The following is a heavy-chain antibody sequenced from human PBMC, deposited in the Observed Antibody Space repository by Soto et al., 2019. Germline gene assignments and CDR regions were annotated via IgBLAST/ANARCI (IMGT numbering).Heavy chain of an antibody. CDR2: IYNSGST. V-gene: IGHV4-39*01. CDR1: GGSISSSSYY. D-gene: IGHD3-10*01. Sequence: SETLSLTCTVSGGSISSSSYYWGWIRQPPGKGLEWIGTIYNSGSTYYNPSLKSRVTISVDTSKNQFSLKLNSVTAADTAVYYCARAGYYGSGVVDVWGQGTTVTVSS. J-gene: IGHJ6*02. CDR3: ARAGYYGSGVVDV.